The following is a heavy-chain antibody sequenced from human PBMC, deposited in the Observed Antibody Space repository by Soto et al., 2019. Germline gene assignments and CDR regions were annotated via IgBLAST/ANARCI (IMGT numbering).Heavy chain of an antibody. Sequence: HGGSLELSCEASGYILTNSGMHGVRQVPGKGLVWVSRIDTSGSSTSYADSVKGRVTISRDNAKNTVSLQMNSLRAEDTGVYYCPKASWYFALWSQGSLVPVSS. CDR1: GYILTNSG. J-gene: IGHJ1*01. D-gene: IGHD3-9*01. CDR3: PKASWYFAL. CDR2: IDTSGSST. V-gene: IGHV3-74*01.